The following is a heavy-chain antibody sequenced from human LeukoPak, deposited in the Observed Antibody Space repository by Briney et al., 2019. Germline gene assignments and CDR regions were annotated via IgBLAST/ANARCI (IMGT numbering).Heavy chain of an antibody. Sequence: GGSLRLPCTTSGFTFGNYWMHWVRQAPGKGLVWVSRINTDGIMITYADSVKGRFTISRDSAKNTVYLQMNSLRAEDTAVYYCVAGLGDYWGQGTLVTVSS. D-gene: IGHD6-13*01. J-gene: IGHJ4*02. CDR3: VAGLGDY. CDR2: INTDGIMI. V-gene: IGHV3-74*01. CDR1: GFTFGNYW.